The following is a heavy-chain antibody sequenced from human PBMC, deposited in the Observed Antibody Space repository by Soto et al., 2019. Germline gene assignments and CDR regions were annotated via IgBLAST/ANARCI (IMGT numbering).Heavy chain of an antibody. V-gene: IGHV4-30-4*01. CDR3: VSAHDDYTHFDA. J-gene: IGHJ4*02. CDR2: IYYSGST. D-gene: IGHD4-17*01. Sequence: SETLSLTCIVSGGSLSIADYYWTWIRQPPGKGLEWIGYIYYSGSTYYNPSLRSRLTISLDKSKRQFSLKLSSVTAADTAVYYCVSAHDDYTHFDAWGQGTLVTVSS. CDR1: GGSLSIADYY.